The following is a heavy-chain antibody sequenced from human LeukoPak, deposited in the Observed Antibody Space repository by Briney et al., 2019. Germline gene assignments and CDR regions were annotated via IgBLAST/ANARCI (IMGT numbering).Heavy chain of an antibody. CDR3: ARGPYYYDSSGNFDY. CDR1: GGSISSYY. Sequence: PSETLSLTCTVSGGSISSYYWSWIRQPAGKGLEWIGRIYTSASTNYNPSLKSRVTISVDTSKNHFSLKLSSVTAADTAVYYCARGPYYYDSSGNFDYWGQGTLVTVSS. CDR2: IYTSAST. J-gene: IGHJ4*02. V-gene: IGHV4-4*07. D-gene: IGHD3-22*01.